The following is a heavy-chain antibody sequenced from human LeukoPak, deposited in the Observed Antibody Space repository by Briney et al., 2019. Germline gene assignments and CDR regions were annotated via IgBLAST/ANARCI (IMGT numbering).Heavy chain of an antibody. CDR3: ASNKYPVQAFDI. V-gene: IGHV4-34*01. CDR2: INHGGDT. Sequence: RTSETLSLTCAVSGGSFSDYYWSWIRQPPGKGLEWIGEINHGGDTNCNSSLQSRVTLSVDTSSNQFSLILSSVTAADTAIYYCASNKYPVQAFDIWGQGTMVTVSS. CDR1: GGSFSDYY. D-gene: IGHD1/OR15-1a*01. J-gene: IGHJ3*02.